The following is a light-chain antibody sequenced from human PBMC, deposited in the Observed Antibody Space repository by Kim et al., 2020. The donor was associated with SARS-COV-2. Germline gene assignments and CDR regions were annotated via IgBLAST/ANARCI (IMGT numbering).Light chain of an antibody. J-gene: IGLJ2*01. CDR2: DVS. Sequence: GQSITISCTGTSGDVGGYNYVSWYQQHPGKAPKLMIYDVSKRASGLSNRFSGSKSGNTASLTISGLQAEDEADYYCSSYTSSSTVVFGGGTQLTVL. CDR3: SSYTSSSTVV. CDR1: SGDVGGYNY. V-gene: IGLV2-14*04.